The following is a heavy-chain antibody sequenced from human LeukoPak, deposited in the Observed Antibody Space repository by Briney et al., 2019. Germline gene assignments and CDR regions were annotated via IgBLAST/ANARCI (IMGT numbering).Heavy chain of an antibody. D-gene: IGHD3-22*01. CDR2: INHSGST. J-gene: IGHJ4*02. Sequence: SETLSHTCAVYGGSFSGYYWSWIRQPPGKGLEWIGEINHSGSTNYNPSLKSRVTISVDTSKNQFSLKLSSVTAADTAVYYCARGRRSGYYLDWGQGTLVTVSS. CDR1: GGSFSGYY. V-gene: IGHV4-34*01. CDR3: ARGRRSGYYLD.